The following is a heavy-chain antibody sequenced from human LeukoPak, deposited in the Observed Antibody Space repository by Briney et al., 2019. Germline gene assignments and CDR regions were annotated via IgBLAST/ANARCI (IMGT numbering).Heavy chain of an antibody. Sequence: SETLSLTCTVSGGSISSSSYYWGWIRQPPGKGLEWIGSIYYSGSTYYNPSLKSRVTISVDTSKNQFSLKLSSVTAADTAVYYCARHGAPPKYYYDSSGYYSTEFDYWGQGTLVTVSS. CDR2: IYYSGST. CDR1: GGSISSSSYY. V-gene: IGHV4-39*01. CDR3: ARHGAPPKYYYDSSGYYSTEFDY. D-gene: IGHD3-22*01. J-gene: IGHJ4*02.